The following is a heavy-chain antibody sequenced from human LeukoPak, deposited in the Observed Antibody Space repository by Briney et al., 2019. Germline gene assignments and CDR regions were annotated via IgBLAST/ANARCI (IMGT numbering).Heavy chain of an antibody. CDR3: ARDWGYCSSTSCPLDY. CDR1: GFTFSDYY. D-gene: IGHD2-2*01. V-gene: IGHV3-11*01. Sequence: GGSLRLSCAASGFTFSDYYMSWIRQAPGKGLEWASYISSSGSTIYYADSVKGRFTTSRDNAKNSLYLQMNSLRAEDTAVYYCARDWGYCSSTSCPLDYWGQGTLVTVSS. J-gene: IGHJ4*02. CDR2: ISSSGSTI.